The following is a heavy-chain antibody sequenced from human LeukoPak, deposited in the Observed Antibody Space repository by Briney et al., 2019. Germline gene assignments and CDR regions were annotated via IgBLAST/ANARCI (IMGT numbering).Heavy chain of an antibody. J-gene: IGHJ4*02. D-gene: IGHD3-22*01. CDR1: GYSISSGYF. CDR2: IYQRATV. Sequence: SETLSLTCNVSGYSISSGYFWGWVRQAPGKGLEWIGSIYQRATVHYNPSLKSRVTISVDTSKNQFSLKLSSVTAADTAVYYCARSLPYYYDSSGYYHIDYWGQGTLVTVSS. V-gene: IGHV4-38-2*02. CDR3: ARSLPYYYDSSGYYHIDY.